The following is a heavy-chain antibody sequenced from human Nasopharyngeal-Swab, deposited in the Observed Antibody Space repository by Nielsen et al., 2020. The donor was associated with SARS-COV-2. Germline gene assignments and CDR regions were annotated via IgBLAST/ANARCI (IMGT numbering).Heavy chain of an antibody. Sequence: SETLSLTCTVSGGSISSTGHHWAWIRQPPGKGLEWIGTIFYTGSTDYSSSLRSRVSISVDTSKNQFSLKLTSVTAADTALYFCAREITYNYYMDVWGKGATVTVSS. V-gene: IGHV4-39*07. D-gene: IGHD3-10*01. CDR1: GGSISSTGHH. CDR2: IFYTGST. J-gene: IGHJ6*03. CDR3: AREITYNYYMDV.